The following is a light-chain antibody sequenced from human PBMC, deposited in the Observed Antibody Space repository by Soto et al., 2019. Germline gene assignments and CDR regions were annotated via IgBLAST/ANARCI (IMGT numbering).Light chain of an antibody. V-gene: IGKV3-20*01. CDR2: GAS. CDR1: QSVSTY. J-gene: IGKJ1*01. CDR3: QQYGSSLWT. Sequence: IVLTQSPATLSFSPGERATLSFRASQSVSTYLAWYQQKPGQAPRLLIYGASSRATGIPDRFSGSGSGTDFTLTISRLEPEDFAVYYCQQYGSSLWTFGQGTKVDNK.